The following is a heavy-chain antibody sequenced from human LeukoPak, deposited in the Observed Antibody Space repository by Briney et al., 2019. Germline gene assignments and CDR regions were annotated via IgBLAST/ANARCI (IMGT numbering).Heavy chain of an antibody. CDR3: AKGGSSSHNWFDP. CDR2: VRNDGSNE. D-gene: IGHD6-13*01. V-gene: IGHV3-30*02. J-gene: IGHJ5*02. Sequence: PGGSLRLSCAASGFTFSDYGMHWVRQAPGKGLEWVAFVRNDGSNEYYPDSVKGRFTISRDNSRNTLYLQMNRLRAEDTAVYYCAKGGSSSHNWFDPWGQGTLVTVSS. CDR1: GFTFSDYG.